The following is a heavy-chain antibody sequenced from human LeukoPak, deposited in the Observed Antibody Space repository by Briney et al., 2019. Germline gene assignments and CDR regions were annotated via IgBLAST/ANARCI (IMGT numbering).Heavy chain of an antibody. J-gene: IGHJ6*02. D-gene: IGHD3-9*01. Sequence: GGSLRLSCAASGFTVSSNYMSWVRQAPGKGLEWVSVIYSGGSTYYADSVKGRFTISRDTSKNTLYLQMNSLRAEDTAVYYCARELHPSTGYYGMDVWGQGTTVTVSS. CDR3: ARELHPSTGYYGMDV. CDR1: GFTVSSNY. CDR2: IYSGGST. V-gene: IGHV3-66*01.